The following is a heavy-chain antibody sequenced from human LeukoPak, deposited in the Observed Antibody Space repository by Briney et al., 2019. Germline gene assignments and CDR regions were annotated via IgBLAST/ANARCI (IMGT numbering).Heavy chain of an antibody. V-gene: IGHV4-59*12. D-gene: IGHD2-15*01. CDR3: ARSFYCSGGSCYSVRYYYYYMDV. Sequence: SETLSLTCTVSGGSISSYYWSWIRQPPGKGLEWIGYIYYSGSTNYNPSLKSRVTISVDTSKNQFSLKLSSVTAADTAVYYCARSFYCSGGSCYSVRYYYYYMDVWGKGTTVTVSS. CDR2: IYYSGST. J-gene: IGHJ6*03. CDR1: GGSISSYY.